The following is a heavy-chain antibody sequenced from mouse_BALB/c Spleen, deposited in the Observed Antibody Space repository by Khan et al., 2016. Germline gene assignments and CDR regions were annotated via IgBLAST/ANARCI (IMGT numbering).Heavy chain of an antibody. V-gene: IGHV5-12-2*01. CDR1: GFTFSSYT. CDR3: ARRGYFRYDGAMDY. Sequence: EVELVESGGGLVQSGGSLKLSCAASGFTFSSYTMSWVRQTPEKRLEWVAYINNGGDTTYYPDTIKGRFTISRDNAKNTLYLQMSSLRSEDTAMYYCARRGYFRYDGAMDYLGQGTSVTVSS. D-gene: IGHD2-14*01. CDR2: INNGGDTT. J-gene: IGHJ4*01.